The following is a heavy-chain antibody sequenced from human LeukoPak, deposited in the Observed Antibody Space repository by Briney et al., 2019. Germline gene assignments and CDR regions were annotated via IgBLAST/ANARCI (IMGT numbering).Heavy chain of an antibody. J-gene: IGHJ4*02. D-gene: IGHD3-22*01. CDR1: GFIFSSYV. CDR2: NSDSGGNT. CDR3: AKHYYDSSGYFYYFDY. Sequence: GALLSLSSASSGFIFSSYVMSWVRQARGKGLGWVCFNSDSGGNTHYADSAKGRFTLSRDNSKNTLYLKMNSLRAEDTAVYYCAKHYYDSSGYFYYFDYWGQGTLVTVSS. V-gene: IGHV3-23*01.